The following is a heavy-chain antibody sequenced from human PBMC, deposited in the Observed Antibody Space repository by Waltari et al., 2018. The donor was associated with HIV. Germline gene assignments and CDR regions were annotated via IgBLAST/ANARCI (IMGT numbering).Heavy chain of an antibody. Sequence: QVQLQESGPGLVKPSQTLSLTCTVSGGSISSGDYYWSWIRQHPGKGLEWIGYIYYSGSTYYNPSLKSLLTISVDTSKNQFSLKLSSVTAADTAVYYCARVRFRADWYFDLWGRGALVTVSS. CDR3: ARVRFRADWYFDL. CDR2: IYYSGST. D-gene: IGHD4-17*01. J-gene: IGHJ2*01. V-gene: IGHV4-31*01. CDR1: GGSISSGDYY.